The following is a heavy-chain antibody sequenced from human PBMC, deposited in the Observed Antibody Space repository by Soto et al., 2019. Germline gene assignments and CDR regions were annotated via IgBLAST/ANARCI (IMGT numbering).Heavy chain of an antibody. D-gene: IGHD3-10*02. CDR1: GGSFSGYY. CDR3: ATIFGEPQIYGMDV. V-gene: IGHV4-34*01. Sequence: PSETLSLTCAVYGGSFSGYYWSWIRQPPGKGLEWIGEINHSGSTNYNPSLKSRVTISVDTSKNQFSLKLSSVTAADTAVYYCATIFGEPQIYGMDVWGQGTTVTVSS. CDR2: INHSGST. J-gene: IGHJ6*02.